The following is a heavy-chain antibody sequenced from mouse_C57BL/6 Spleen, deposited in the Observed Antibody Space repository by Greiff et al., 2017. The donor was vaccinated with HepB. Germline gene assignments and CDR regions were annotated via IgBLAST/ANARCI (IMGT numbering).Heavy chain of an antibody. CDR3: TRDYGYDEAMDY. CDR2: IDPETGGT. V-gene: IGHV1-15*01. Sequence: QVQLQQSGAELVRPGASVTLSCKASGYTFTDYEMHWVKQTPVHGLEWIGAIDPETGGTAYNQKFKGKAILTADKSSSTAYMELRSLTSEDSAVYYCTRDYGYDEAMDYWGQGTSVTVSS. J-gene: IGHJ4*01. D-gene: IGHD2-2*01. CDR1: GYTFTDYE.